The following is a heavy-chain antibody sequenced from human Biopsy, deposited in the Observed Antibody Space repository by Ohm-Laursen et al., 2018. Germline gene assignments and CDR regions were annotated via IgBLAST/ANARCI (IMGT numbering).Heavy chain of an antibody. CDR3: VRGVDYYDPYHYYALDV. D-gene: IGHD3-22*01. J-gene: IGHJ6*02. Sequence: TLSLTCAVYGESFNGYYWSWIRQTPGKGLEGIGEINHSGRTNYNPSLKRRVTISVDTSKNQFSLKVRSVTAADTAVYYCVRGVDYYDPYHYYALDVWGQGTTVTVSS. CDR2: INHSGRT. V-gene: IGHV4-34*01. CDR1: GESFNGYY.